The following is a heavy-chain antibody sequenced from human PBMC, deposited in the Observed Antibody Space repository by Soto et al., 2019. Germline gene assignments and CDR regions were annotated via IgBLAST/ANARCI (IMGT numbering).Heavy chain of an antibody. J-gene: IGHJ6*02. CDR1: GGAISSSNW. V-gene: IGHV4-4*02. CDR3: ARVSGSYYYGMDV. D-gene: IGHD1-26*01. Sequence: SETLSLTCAVSGGAISSSNWWSWVRQPPGKGLEWIGEIYHSGSTNYNPSLKSRVTISVDKSKNQFSLRLTSVTAADTAVYYCARVSGSYYYGMDVWGQGTTVTVSS. CDR2: IYHSGST.